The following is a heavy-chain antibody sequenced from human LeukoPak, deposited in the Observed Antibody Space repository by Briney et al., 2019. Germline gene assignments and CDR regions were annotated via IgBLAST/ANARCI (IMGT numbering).Heavy chain of an antibody. CDR1: GFTFSSYS. V-gene: IGHV3-21*01. D-gene: IGHD3-3*01. J-gene: IGHJ4*02. Sequence: GGSLRLSCAASGFTFSSYSMNWVRQAPGKGLERVSSISSSSSYIYYADSVKGRFTISRDNAKNSLYLQMNSLRAEDTAVYYCARDQGNYDFWSGYPKAPDYWGQGTLVTVSS. CDR3: ARDQGNYDFWSGYPKAPDY. CDR2: ISSSSSYI.